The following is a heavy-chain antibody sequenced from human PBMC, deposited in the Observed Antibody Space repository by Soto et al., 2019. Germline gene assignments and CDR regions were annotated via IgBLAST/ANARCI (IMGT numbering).Heavy chain of an antibody. CDR3: ARDIRGYYDFWSGYDYYGMDV. CDR1: GFTFSSYA. D-gene: IGHD3-3*01. Sequence: XGSLRVSCAVSGFTFSSYAMHWVRQAPGKGLEWVAVISYDGSNKYYADSVKGRFTISRDNAKNSLYLQMNSLRAEDKAVYYCARDIRGYYDFWSGYDYYGMDVWGQGTTVTVSS. V-gene: IGHV3-30-3*01. CDR2: ISYDGSNK. J-gene: IGHJ6*02.